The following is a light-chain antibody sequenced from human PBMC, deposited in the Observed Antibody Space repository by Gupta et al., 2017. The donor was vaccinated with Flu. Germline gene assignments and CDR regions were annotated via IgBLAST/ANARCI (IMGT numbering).Light chain of an antibody. CDR2: AAS. CDR1: QGISNY. V-gene: IGKV1-27*01. CDR3: QKDNSAPRT. J-gene: IGKJ1*01. Sequence: DIQMTQSPSSLSASVGDRVTITCRASQGISNYLAWYQQKPGKVPKRLIDAASTLQSGVPARFSGSGSGTDVTLTISSLQPEDGATYYGQKDNSAPRTFGQGTKVEIK.